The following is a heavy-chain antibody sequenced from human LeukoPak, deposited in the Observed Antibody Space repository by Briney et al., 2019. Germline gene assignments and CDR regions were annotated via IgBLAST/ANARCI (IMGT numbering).Heavy chain of an antibody. CDR2: IYYSGST. CDR1: GGSISSSSYY. V-gene: IGHV4-39*01. Sequence: PSETLSLTCTVSGGSISSSSYYWGWIRQPPGKGLEWIGSIYYSGSTYYNPSLKSRVTISVDTFKNQFSLKLSSVTAADTAVYYCARHRYYYDSSGYRWFDPWGQGTLVTVSS. D-gene: IGHD3-22*01. CDR3: ARHRYYYDSSGYRWFDP. J-gene: IGHJ5*02.